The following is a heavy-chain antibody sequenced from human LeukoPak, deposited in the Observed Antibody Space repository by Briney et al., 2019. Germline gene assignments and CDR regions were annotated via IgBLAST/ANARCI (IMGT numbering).Heavy chain of an antibody. J-gene: IGHJ4*02. Sequence: ASVKVSCKASGYTFTSYDINWVRQATGQGLEWMGWMNPNSGNTGYAQKFQGRVTITRNTSISTAYMEQSSLRSENTAVYYCVRAPRYCSSTSCYTDGDDYWGQGTLVTVSS. CDR2: MNPNSGNT. D-gene: IGHD2-2*02. CDR3: VRAPRYCSSTSCYTDGDDY. V-gene: IGHV1-8*03. CDR1: GYTFTSYD.